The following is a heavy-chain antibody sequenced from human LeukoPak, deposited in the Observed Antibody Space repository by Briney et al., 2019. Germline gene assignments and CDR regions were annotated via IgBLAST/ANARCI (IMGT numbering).Heavy chain of an antibody. Sequence: GRSLRLSCAASGFTFSNYAMHWVRQDSGRGLDWVAVISHDGINTYYADSVKGRFTISRDNAKNSLYLQMNSLRAEDTAVYYCASPSGYDILTGYYAYEGGLDYWGQGTLVTVSS. CDR2: ISHDGINT. CDR3: ASPSGYDILTGYYAYEGGLDY. CDR1: GFTFSNYA. V-gene: IGHV3-30*03. J-gene: IGHJ4*02. D-gene: IGHD3-9*01.